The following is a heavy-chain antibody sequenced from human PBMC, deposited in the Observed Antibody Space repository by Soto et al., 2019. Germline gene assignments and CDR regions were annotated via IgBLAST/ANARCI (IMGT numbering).Heavy chain of an antibody. D-gene: IGHD2-21*01. CDR3: GEGHFVADY. Sequence: SETLSLTCAVYGGSFSDYYWSWIRQPPGKGLEWIGEINHSGSANYSPSLKSRVTISVDTSQNQFSLKLTSVTAADTAVYYCGEGHFVADYWGRGTLDTGSS. CDR1: GGSFSDYY. CDR2: INHSGSA. J-gene: IGHJ4*02. V-gene: IGHV4-34*01.